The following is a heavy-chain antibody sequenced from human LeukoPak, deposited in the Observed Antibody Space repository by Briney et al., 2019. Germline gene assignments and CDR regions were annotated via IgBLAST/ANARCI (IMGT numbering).Heavy chain of an antibody. Sequence: GGSLRLSCAASGFTFSSYWMSWVRQAPGKGLEWVANIKKDGSNKYYVDSVKGSFTISRDNGKTSLYLQMNSLRAEDTAVYYCARHLSGVTGYTYGRGIDYWGQGTLVTVSS. CDR1: GFTFSSYW. CDR3: ARHLSGVTGYTYGRGIDY. D-gene: IGHD5-18*01. J-gene: IGHJ4*02. CDR2: IKKDGSNK. V-gene: IGHV3-7*01.